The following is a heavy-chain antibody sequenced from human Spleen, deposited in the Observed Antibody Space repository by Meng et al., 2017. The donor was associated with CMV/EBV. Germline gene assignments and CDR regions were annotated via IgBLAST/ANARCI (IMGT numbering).Heavy chain of an antibody. CDR1: GYIFSSYG. J-gene: IGHJ5*01. CDR3: ARVTDFWSTPWGFDP. CDR2: INANSGDT. Sequence: SGYIFSSYGISWVRRAPGQGLEWMGWINANSGDTNYAVKFQGRVTMTRDTSITTAYMELSSLRSDDTAFYYCARVTDFWSTPWGFDPWGQGTLVTVSS. D-gene: IGHD3-3*01. V-gene: IGHV1-18*01.